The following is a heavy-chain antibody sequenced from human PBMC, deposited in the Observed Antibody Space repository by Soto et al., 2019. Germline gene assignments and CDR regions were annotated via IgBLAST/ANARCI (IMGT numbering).Heavy chain of an antibody. Sequence: EVQLVESGGKVVQPGGSLRLSCVASGFTFSVNWMSWVRQAPGEGLEWVARIKFDGSGIQYADSVKGRFSISRDNAGNSVYLQMNSLRAENTAVYYCARDSGYSSVDSVNQYFDYWGQGALVTVTS. V-gene: IGHV3-7*01. J-gene: IGHJ4*02. CDR2: IKFDGSGI. D-gene: IGHD5-12*01. CDR3: ARDSGYSSVDSVNQYFDY. CDR1: GFTFSVNW.